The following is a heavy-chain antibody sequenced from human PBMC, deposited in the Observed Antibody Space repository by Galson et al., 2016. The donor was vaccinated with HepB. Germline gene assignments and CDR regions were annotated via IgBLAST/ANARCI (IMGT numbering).Heavy chain of an antibody. CDR1: GFTVSTNY. D-gene: IGHD6-19*01. V-gene: IGHV3-53*01. CDR3: ARRSSPSSGWHYYFDY. Sequence: SLRLSCAASGFTVSTNYMSWVRQAPGKGLEWVSVIYSGGSTYYADSVKDRFTISRDNSKNTLYLQMNSLRAEDTAMYYCARRSSPSSGWHYYFDYWGQGTLVTVSS. J-gene: IGHJ4*02. CDR2: IYSGGST.